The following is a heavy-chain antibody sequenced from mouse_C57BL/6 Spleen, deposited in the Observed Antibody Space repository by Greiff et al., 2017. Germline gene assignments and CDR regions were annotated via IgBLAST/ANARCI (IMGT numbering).Heavy chain of an antibody. D-gene: IGHD1-1*01. CDR1: GYAFSSSW. CDR2: IYPGDGDT. CDR3: ARILITTVVAEDYFDY. J-gene: IGHJ2*01. Sequence: QVQLQQSGPELVKPGASVKISCKASGYAFSSSWMNWVKQRPGKGLEWIGRIYPGDGDTNYNGKFKGKATLTADKSSSTAYMQLSSLTSEDSAVYFCARILITTVVAEDYFDYWGKGTTLTVSS. V-gene: IGHV1-82*01.